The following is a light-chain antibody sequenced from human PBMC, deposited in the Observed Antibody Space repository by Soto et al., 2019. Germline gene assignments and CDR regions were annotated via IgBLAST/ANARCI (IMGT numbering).Light chain of an antibody. V-gene: IGLV2-14*03. CDR3: SSYTSKDTLV. CDR1: SSDVGGYDH. J-gene: IGLJ3*02. CDR2: DVS. Sequence: QSVLTQPASVSGSPGQSITISCTGTSSDVGGYDHVSWYQQHPGKAPKLIIYDVSIRPSGVSNRFSGYKSGNTASLAVSGLQAEDEADYYCSSYTSKDTLVFGGGTKLTVL.